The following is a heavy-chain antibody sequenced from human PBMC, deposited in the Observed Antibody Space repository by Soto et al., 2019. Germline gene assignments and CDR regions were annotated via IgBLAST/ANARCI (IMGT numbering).Heavy chain of an antibody. CDR2: IIPIFGTA. Sequence: SVKVPCKASGGTFSSYAISWVRQAPGQGLEWMGGIIPIFGTANYAQKFQGRVTITADESTSTAYMELSSLRSEDTAVYYCARNDHSPQFPFDYWGQGTLVTVSS. CDR3: ARNDHSPQFPFDY. D-gene: IGHD1-1*01. J-gene: IGHJ4*02. CDR1: GGTFSSYA. V-gene: IGHV1-69*13.